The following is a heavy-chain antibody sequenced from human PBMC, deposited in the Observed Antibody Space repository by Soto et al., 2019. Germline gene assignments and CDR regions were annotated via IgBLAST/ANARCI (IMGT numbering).Heavy chain of an antibody. J-gene: IGHJ4*02. D-gene: IGHD3-16*01. CDR1: GFTFSSYG. V-gene: IGHV3-30*03. CDR2: ISYDGSNK. Sequence: GGSLRLSCAASGFTFSSYGMHWVRQAPGEGLEWVALISYDGSNKYYADSVKGRFTISRDYSKNTLYLQMNSLRAEDTAVYYCAFQRGSSGPFDYWGQGTLVTVSS. CDR3: AFQRGSSGPFDY.